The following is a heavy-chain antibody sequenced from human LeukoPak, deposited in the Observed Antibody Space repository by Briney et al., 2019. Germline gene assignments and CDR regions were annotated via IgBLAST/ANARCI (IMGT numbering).Heavy chain of an antibody. CDR2: ISSSSSFI. J-gene: IGHJ4*02. Sequence: GGSLRLSCAASGFTFSSYSMNWVRQAPGKGLEWVSYISSSSSFIFYADSVKGRFTISRDNAKNSLHLQMNSLRDEDTAVYYCARDHDYAFDYWGQGSLVTVPS. CDR1: GFTFSSYS. D-gene: IGHD5-12*01. CDR3: ARDHDYAFDY. V-gene: IGHV3-48*02.